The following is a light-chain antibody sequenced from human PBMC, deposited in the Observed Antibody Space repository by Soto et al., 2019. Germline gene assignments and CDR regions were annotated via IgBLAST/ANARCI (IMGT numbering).Light chain of an antibody. CDR2: TTS. J-gene: IGKJ1*01. Sequence: IQVTQSPSSLSASLGDRVTITCRASQSISSYLNWYQQKPGKAPKLLIYTTSSLQSGVPSRFSGSGSETDFTLTISSLQPEDFATYSCQQSYNTTWTFGQGTKVDI. CDR1: QSISSY. V-gene: IGKV1-39*01. CDR3: QQSYNTTWT.